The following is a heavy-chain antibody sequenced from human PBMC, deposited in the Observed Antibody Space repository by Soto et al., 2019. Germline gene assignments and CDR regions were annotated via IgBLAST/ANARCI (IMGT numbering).Heavy chain of an antibody. V-gene: IGHV1-69*12. J-gene: IGHJ4*02. CDR3: ARDGGVYDYSPFDY. CDR2: IIPIFGTA. Sequence: QVQLVQSGAEVKKPGSSVKVSCKASGGTFSNYAISWVRQAPGQGLEWMGGIIPIFGTADYAQKFQGRVTNTADESTSTAYMELSSLRSEDTAVYYCARDGGVYDYSPFDYWGQGTLVTVSS. D-gene: IGHD4-4*01. CDR1: GGTFSNYA.